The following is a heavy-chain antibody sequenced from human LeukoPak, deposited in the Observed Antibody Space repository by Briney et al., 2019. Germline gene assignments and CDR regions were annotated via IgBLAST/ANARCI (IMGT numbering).Heavy chain of an antibody. CDR3: ASTYSLYDAFDI. CDR1: GGSMSSSSYY. Sequence: PSETLSLTCTVSGGSMSSSSYYWGWIRQPPGKGLEWIGSIYYSGSTYQNPSLKSRVTISVDTSKNQFSLKLSSVTAADTAVYYCASTYSLYDAFDIWGQGTMVTVSS. D-gene: IGHD1-26*01. V-gene: IGHV4-39*07. CDR2: IYYSGST. J-gene: IGHJ3*02.